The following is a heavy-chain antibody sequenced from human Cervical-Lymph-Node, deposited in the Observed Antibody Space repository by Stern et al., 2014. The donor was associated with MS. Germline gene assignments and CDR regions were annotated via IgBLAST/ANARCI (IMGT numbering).Heavy chain of an antibody. CDR2: VYYSGAT. J-gene: IGHJ4*02. CDR1: GDSISSYTHY. CDR3: AKHACTGAACPFDL. D-gene: IGHD2-8*02. V-gene: IGHV4-39*01. Sequence: QLQLQESGPGLVKPSETLSLTCAVSGDSISSYTHYWAWIRQPPGKGLEWIGSVYYSGATYYTPSLKCPVTISVDTSKNHFSLGLNSVTAADTAVYYCAKHACTGAACPFDLWGQGTLVTVSS.